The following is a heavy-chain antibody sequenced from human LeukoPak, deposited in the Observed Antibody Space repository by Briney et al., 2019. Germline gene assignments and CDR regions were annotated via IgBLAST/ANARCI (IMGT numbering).Heavy chain of an antibody. CDR1: GFTFDDYA. V-gene: IGHV3-9*01. D-gene: IGHD3-16*01. Sequence: PGGSLRLSCAASGFTFDDYAMHWVRQAPGKGLEWVSGISWNSGSIGYADSVKGRFTISRDNAKNSQYPQMNSLRAEDTAVYYCARDNPRSDYYYMDVWGKGTTVTVSS. CDR3: ARDNPRSDYYYMDV. CDR2: ISWNSGSI. J-gene: IGHJ6*03.